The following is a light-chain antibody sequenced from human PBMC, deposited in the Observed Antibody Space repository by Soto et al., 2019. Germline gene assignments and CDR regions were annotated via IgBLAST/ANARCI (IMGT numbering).Light chain of an antibody. CDR3: QQYNNWPPMYT. V-gene: IGKV3-15*01. CDR2: GAS. Sequence: EIVMTQSPATLSVSPGERATLSCRASQSVSSNLAWYQQKAGQAPRLLINGASTRATGIPARFSGSGSGTEFTLTISSLQSEDVAVDYCQQYNNWPPMYTFGQGTKLEIK. CDR1: QSVSSN. J-gene: IGKJ2*01.